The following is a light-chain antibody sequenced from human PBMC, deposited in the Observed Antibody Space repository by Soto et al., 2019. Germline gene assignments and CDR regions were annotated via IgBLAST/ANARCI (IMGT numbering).Light chain of an antibody. CDR1: SSNIGAGYD. Sequence: QSVLTQPPSVSGAPGQRVTISCTGSSSNIGAGYDVHWYQQLPGTAPKLLIYGNSNRPSGVPDRFSGSKSGISASLAITGLQAEDEADYYCQSFDGSLSGYVVFGGGTKLTVL. CDR3: QSFDGSLSGYVV. V-gene: IGLV1-40*01. CDR2: GNS. J-gene: IGLJ2*01.